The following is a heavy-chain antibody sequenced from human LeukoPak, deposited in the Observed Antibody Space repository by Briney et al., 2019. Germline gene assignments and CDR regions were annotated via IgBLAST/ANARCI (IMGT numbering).Heavy chain of an antibody. CDR1: GFTFSDYY. CDR2: ISSSGSTI. J-gene: IGHJ5*02. CDR3: ARAVNYYDSGDNSFDP. V-gene: IGHV3-11*01. D-gene: IGHD3-22*01. Sequence: GGSLRLSCAASGFTFSDYYMSWIRQAPGKGLEWVSYISSSGSTIYYADSVKGRFTISRDNAKNSLYLQMNSLRAEDTAVYYCARAVNYYDSGDNSFDPWGQGTLVTVSS.